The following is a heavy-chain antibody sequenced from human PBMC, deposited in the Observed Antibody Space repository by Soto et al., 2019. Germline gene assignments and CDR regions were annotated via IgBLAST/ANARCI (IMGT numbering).Heavy chain of an antibody. J-gene: IGHJ4*02. CDR1: GGSISSGGYY. CDR3: ARGRDVVVPAAQYYFDY. D-gene: IGHD2-2*01. V-gene: IGHV4-31*03. Sequence: QVQLQESGPGLVKPSQTLSLTCTVSGGSISSGGYYWSWIRQHPGKGLEWIGYIYYGGSTYYNPSLKSRVTISVDTSKNQFSLKLSSVTAADTPVYYCARGRDVVVPAAQYYFDYWGQGTLVTVSS. CDR2: IYYGGST.